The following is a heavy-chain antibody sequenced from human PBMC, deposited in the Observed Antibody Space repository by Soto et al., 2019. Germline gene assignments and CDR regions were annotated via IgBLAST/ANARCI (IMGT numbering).Heavy chain of an antibody. V-gene: IGHV3-30*18. Sequence: QVQLVESGGGVVQPGRSLRLSCAASGFTFSTYGMHWVRQAPGKGLEWVAVISYDGNNKYYVDSVKGRFTIARDNSKNTLFLQMDSLRAEDTAVYYCAKDHLPSTVTTPGYWGQGTLVTVSS. CDR1: GFTFSTYG. J-gene: IGHJ4*02. D-gene: IGHD4-17*01. CDR2: ISYDGNNK. CDR3: AKDHLPSTVTTPGY.